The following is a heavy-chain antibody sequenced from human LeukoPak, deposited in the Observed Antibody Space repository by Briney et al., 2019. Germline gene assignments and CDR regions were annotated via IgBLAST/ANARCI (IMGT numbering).Heavy chain of an antibody. D-gene: IGHD1/OR15-1a*01. V-gene: IGHV1-2*02. CDR1: GYTFTGYY. J-gene: IGHJ3*01. CDR3: ARDITLNNDAFDF. Sequence: ASVKVSCKASGYTFTGYYMHWVRQAPGQGLEWMGWINPNSGGTNYAQKFQGRVTMTRDTSITTAYMELTRLRPDDTAIYYCARDITLNNDAFDFWGQGTMVIVSS. CDR2: INPNSGGT.